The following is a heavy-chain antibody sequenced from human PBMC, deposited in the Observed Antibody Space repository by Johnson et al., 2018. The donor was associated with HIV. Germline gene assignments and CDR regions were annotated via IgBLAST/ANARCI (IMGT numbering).Heavy chain of an antibody. CDR3: ARDRVPAAIGLAYRGAFDI. J-gene: IGHJ3*02. CDR1: GFTFSSYA. Sequence: QMQLVESGGGVVQPGRSLRLSCAASGFTFSSYAMHWVRQAPGKGLEWVAVISYDGSNTYYADSVKGRFTISRDNSKNTLYLQMNSLRAEDTAVYYCARDRVPAAIGLAYRGAFDIWGQGTMVTVSS. V-gene: IGHV3-30*04. CDR2: ISYDGSNT. D-gene: IGHD2-2*02.